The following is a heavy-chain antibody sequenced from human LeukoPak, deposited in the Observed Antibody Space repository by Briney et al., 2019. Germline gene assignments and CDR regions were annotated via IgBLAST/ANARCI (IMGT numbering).Heavy chain of an antibody. V-gene: IGHV1-69*11. J-gene: IGHJ3*02. Sequence: SVKVSCKASGGTFSSYAISWVRQAPGQGLEWMGRIIPILGTANYAQKFQGRVTITTDESTSTAYMELSSLRSEDTAVYYCARKGYCSGGSCYSDDAFDIWGQGTMVTVSS. CDR1: GGTFSSYA. CDR3: ARKGYCSGGSCYSDDAFDI. CDR2: IIPILGTA. D-gene: IGHD2-15*01.